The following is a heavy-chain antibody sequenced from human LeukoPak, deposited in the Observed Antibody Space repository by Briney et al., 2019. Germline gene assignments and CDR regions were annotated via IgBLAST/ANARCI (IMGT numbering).Heavy chain of an antibody. Sequence: PGGSLRLTCAASGCTFSTYAMSWVRQAPGKGLEWVSTISAGGGSTYYADSVKGRFTISRDNSKYTLYLQMNSLRAADTAVYYCAKGALGSGVSWGQGTLVTVPS. CDR2: ISAGGGST. CDR3: AKGALGSGVS. J-gene: IGHJ4*02. D-gene: IGHD2-8*01. CDR1: GCTFSTYA. V-gene: IGHV3-23*01.